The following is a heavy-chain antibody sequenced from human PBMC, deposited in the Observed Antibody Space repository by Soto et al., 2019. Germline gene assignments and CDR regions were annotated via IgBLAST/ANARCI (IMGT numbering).Heavy chain of an antibody. Sequence: QVQLVESGGGVVQPGRSLRLSCAASGFTFSSYGRHWVRQAPGKGLEWVAVIWYDGSNKYYADSVKGRFTISRDNSKNTLYLQMNSLRAEDTAVYYCARPYDFWSGYPPFDYWGQGTLVTVSS. CDR3: ARPYDFWSGYPPFDY. V-gene: IGHV3-33*01. J-gene: IGHJ4*02. CDR2: IWYDGSNK. CDR1: GFTFSSYG. D-gene: IGHD3-3*01.